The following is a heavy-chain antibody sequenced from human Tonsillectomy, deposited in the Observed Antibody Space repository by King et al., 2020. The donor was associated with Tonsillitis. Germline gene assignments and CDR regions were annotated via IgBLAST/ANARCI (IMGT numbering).Heavy chain of an antibody. J-gene: IGHJ4*02. V-gene: IGHV4-34*01. CDR1: GGSFSTYY. CDR2: INHSGST. D-gene: IGHD3-3*01. CDR3: ARGSLTIIGVAPHY. Sequence: HVQLQQWGAGLLKPSETLSLTCAVYGGSFSTYYWSWIRQPPGKGLEWIGEINHSGSTNYNPSLKSRVTISVDTSKNQFSLKVSSVTAADTALYYCARGSLTIIGVAPHYWGQGTLVTVSS.